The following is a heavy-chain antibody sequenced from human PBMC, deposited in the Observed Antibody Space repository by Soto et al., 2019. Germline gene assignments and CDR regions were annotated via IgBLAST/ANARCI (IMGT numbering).Heavy chain of an antibody. Sequence: SETLSLTCTVSGGSISSYYWSWIRQPPGKGLEWIGYIYYSGSTNYNPSLKSRVTISVDTSKNQFSLNLNSVTAADTAVYYCARAHFSSGWYYHYWGQGTLVTVSS. CDR3: ARAHFSSGWYYHY. J-gene: IGHJ4*02. CDR2: IYYSGST. D-gene: IGHD6-19*01. V-gene: IGHV4-59*01. CDR1: GGSISSYY.